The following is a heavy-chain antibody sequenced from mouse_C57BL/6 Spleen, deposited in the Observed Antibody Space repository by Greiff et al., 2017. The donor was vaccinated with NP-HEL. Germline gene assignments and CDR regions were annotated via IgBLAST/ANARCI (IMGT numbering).Heavy chain of an antibody. CDR1: GFTFSSYA. J-gene: IGHJ4*01. CDR2: ISDGGSYT. D-gene: IGHD2-14*01. CDR3: ARDRGYRYYAMDY. Sequence: EVMLVESGGGLVKPGGSLKLSCAASGFTFSSYAMSWVRQTPEKRLEWVATISDGGSYTYYPDNVKGRFTISRDNAKNNLYLQMSHLKSEDTAMYYCARDRGYRYYAMDYWGQGTSVTVSS. V-gene: IGHV5-4*01.